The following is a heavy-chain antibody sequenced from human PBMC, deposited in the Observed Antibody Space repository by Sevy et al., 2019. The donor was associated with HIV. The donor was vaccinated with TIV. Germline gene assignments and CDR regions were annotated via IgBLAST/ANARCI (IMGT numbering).Heavy chain of an antibody. CDR1: GFTFSSYW. Sequence: GGSLRLSCAASGFTFSSYWMSWVRQAPGKGLEWVANIKQDGSGKYYVDSVKGRFTISRDNAKNSLYLQMNSLRAEDTAVYYCARDRGSGGSCYSLKWVDPWGQGTLVTVSS. J-gene: IGHJ5*02. D-gene: IGHD2-15*01. CDR3: ARDRGSGGSCYSLKWVDP. CDR2: IKQDGSGK. V-gene: IGHV3-7*01.